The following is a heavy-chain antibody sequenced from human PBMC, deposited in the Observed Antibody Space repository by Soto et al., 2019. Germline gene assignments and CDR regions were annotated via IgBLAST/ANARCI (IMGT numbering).Heavy chain of an antibody. CDR1: GFTFSSYG. D-gene: IGHD2-15*01. V-gene: IGHV3-33*01. J-gene: IGHJ3*02. CDR2: IWYDGSNK. Sequence: HPGGSLRLSCAASGFTFSSYGMHWVRQAPGKGLEWVAVIWYDGSNKYYADSVKGRFTISRDNSKNTLYLQMNSLRAEDTAVYYCARDFIYGGGSDLGAFDIWGQGTMVTVSS. CDR3: ARDFIYGGGSDLGAFDI.